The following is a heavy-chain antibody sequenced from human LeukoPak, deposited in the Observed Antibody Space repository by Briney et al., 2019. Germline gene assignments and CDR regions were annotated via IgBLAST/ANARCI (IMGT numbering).Heavy chain of an antibody. CDR3: ARNYDSSGYGYNWFDP. V-gene: IGHV3-21*01. J-gene: IGHJ5*02. D-gene: IGHD3-22*01. Sequence: GGSMRLSCAASGFTFSTYSMNWVRQAPGKGLEWVSSITGSSSFIYYADSVKGRFTISRDNAKNSLHLQMNSLRAEDTAVYYCARNYDSSGYGYNWFDPWGQGTLVTVSS. CDR2: ITGSSSFI. CDR1: GFTFSTYS.